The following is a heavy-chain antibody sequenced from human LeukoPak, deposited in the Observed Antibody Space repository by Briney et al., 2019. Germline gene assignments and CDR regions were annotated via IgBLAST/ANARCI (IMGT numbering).Heavy chain of an antibody. CDR1: GFTFSSYA. V-gene: IGHV3-23*01. CDR2: ISGSGGST. CDR3: AAGIVGATYYFDY. Sequence: PGGSLRLSCAASGFTFSSYAMSWVRQAPGKGLEWVSGISGSGGSTYYADSVKGRFTISRDNSENTLYLQMNSLRAEDTAVYYCAAGIVGATYYFDYWGQGTLVTVSS. D-gene: IGHD1-26*01. J-gene: IGHJ4*02.